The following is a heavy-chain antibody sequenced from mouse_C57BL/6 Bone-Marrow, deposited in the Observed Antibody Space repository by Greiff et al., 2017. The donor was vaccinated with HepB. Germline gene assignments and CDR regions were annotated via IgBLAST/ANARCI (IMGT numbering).Heavy chain of an antibody. CDR3: VRHGGKGYFDY. Sequence: GGGLVQPKGSLKLSCAASGFSFNTYAMNWVRQAPGKGLEWVARIRSKSNNYATYYADSVKDRFTISRDDSESMLYLQMNNLKTEDTAMYYCVRHGGKGYFDYWGQGTTLTVSS. V-gene: IGHV10-1*01. CDR2: IRSKSNNYAT. CDR1: GFSFNTYA. J-gene: IGHJ2*01.